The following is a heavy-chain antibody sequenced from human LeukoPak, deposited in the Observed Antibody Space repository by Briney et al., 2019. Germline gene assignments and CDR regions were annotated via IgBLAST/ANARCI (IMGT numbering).Heavy chain of an antibody. V-gene: IGHV5-51*01. CDR1: GYSFSNYY. J-gene: IGHJ2*01. CDR2: IYPGDSDT. Sequence: GESLKISCQGSGYSFSNYYIAWVRQMPGKGLEWRGIIYPGDSDTRYSPSFQGQVTISADKSISTAYLQWSSLKASDTAMYYCARLRGDSWLRQTSDWYFDLWGRGTLVTVSS. D-gene: IGHD2-21*02. CDR3: ARLRGDSWLRQTSDWYFDL.